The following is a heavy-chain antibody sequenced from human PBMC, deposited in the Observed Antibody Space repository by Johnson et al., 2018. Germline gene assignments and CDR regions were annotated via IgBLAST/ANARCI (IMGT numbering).Heavy chain of an antibody. D-gene: IGHD6-13*01. V-gene: IGHV1-69*12. Sequence: QVQLVQSGAEVKKPGSSXKVSCKASGGTFSSYAINWVRQAPGQGLEWLGGIIPISGTANYGQKFHGKVTITADESTNTAYMELSCLRSEDTAVYYYARDGSSSWYPNWFDPWGQGTLVTVSS. J-gene: IGHJ5*02. CDR2: IIPISGTA. CDR3: ARDGSSSWYPNWFDP. CDR1: GGTFSSYA.